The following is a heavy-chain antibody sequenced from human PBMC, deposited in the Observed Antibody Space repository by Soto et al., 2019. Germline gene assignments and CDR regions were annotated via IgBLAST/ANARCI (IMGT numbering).Heavy chain of an antibody. CDR1: GYTFTGYY. Sequence: GASVKVSCKASGYTFTGYYMHWVRQAPGQGLEWMGWINPNSGGTNYAQKFQGWVTMTRDTSISTAYMELSRLRSDDTAVYYCARDFWELQAYCTNGVCHPGMDVWGQGTTVTVSS. CDR3: ARDFWELQAYCTNGVCHPGMDV. CDR2: INPNSGGT. J-gene: IGHJ6*02. D-gene: IGHD2-8*01. V-gene: IGHV1-2*04.